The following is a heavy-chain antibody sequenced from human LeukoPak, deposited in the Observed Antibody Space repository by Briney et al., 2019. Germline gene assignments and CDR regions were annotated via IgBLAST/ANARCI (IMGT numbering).Heavy chain of an antibody. CDR1: GYTFTSYY. V-gene: IGHV1-46*01. CDR2: INPSGGST. Sequence: ASVKVSCKASGYTFTSYYMYWVRQAPGQGLEWMGIINPSGGSTSYAQKFQGRVTMTRDTSTSTVYMELSSLRSEDTAVYYCAREGLVTTPGIWGQGTMVTVSS. J-gene: IGHJ3*02. CDR3: AREGLVTTPGI. D-gene: IGHD3-22*01.